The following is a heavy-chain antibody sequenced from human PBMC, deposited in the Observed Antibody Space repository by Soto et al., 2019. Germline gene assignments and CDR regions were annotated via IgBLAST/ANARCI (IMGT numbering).Heavy chain of an antibody. V-gene: IGHV1-69*06. CDR1: GGTFSSYA. D-gene: IGHD3-22*01. CDR3: ARGTVTYYYDSSGYPLQH. J-gene: IGHJ1*01. CDR2: IIPIFGTA. Sequence: QVQLVQSGAEVKKPGSSVKVSCKASGGTFSSYAISWVRQAPGQGLAWMGGIIPIFGTANYAQKFQGRVTITADKSTSTAYMELSSLRSEDTAVYYCARGTVTYYYDSSGYPLQHWGQGTLVTVSS.